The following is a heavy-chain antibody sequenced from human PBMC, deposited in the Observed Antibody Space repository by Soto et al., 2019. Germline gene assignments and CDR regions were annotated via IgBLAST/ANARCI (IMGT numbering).Heavy chain of an antibody. J-gene: IGHJ6*02. CDR2: IYPGDSDT. Sequence: GESLKSSCKGSGYSFTIYCINWVLQMPWKGLEWMGIIYPGDSDTRYSPSFQGQVTISADKSIDTAYLQWRSLKASDTAVYYCARHHGSPGSYFGLDVWGQGTTVTVSS. D-gene: IGHD6-13*01. CDR1: GYSFTIYC. CDR3: ARHHGSPGSYFGLDV. V-gene: IGHV5-51*01.